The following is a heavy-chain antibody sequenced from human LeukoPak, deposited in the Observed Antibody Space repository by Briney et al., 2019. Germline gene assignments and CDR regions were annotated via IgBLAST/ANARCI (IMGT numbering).Heavy chain of an antibody. CDR1: GFTFSSYS. Sequence: PGGSLRLSCAASGFTFSSYSMNWVRQAPGKGLEWVSSISSSSSYIYYADSVKGRFTISRDNAKNSPYLQMNSLRAEDTAVYYCASNPPAAESYWGQGTLVTVSS. J-gene: IGHJ4*02. CDR3: ASNPPAAESY. CDR2: ISSSSSYI. D-gene: IGHD6-13*01. V-gene: IGHV3-21*01.